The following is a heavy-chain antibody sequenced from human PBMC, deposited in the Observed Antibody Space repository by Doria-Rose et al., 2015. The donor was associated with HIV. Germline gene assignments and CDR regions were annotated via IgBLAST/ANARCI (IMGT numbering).Heavy chain of an antibody. J-gene: IGHJ3*01. CDR1: GESFSGYY. CDR3: ARQRGLDAFDV. CDR2: INHSGTT. V-gene: IGHV4-34*01. Sequence: QVQLQQWGAGVLKPSETRSLTCAVYGESFSGYYWSWIRQPPGKGLEWIAEINHSGTTNYNPSLKSRVTISVDTSKNQFSLNLTSVTAADTAVYYCARQRGLDAFDVWDQGTIITVSS.